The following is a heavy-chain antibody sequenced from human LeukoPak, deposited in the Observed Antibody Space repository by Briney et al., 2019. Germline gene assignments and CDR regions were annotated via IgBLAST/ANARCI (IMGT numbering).Heavy chain of an antibody. D-gene: IGHD3-3*01. CDR2: INPNSGGT. CDR1: GYTFTDYY. Sequence: GASVKVSCKASGYTFTDYYMHWVRQAPGQGLEWMGRINPNSGGTKYAPKFQGRVTMTRDTSIRTAYMELSRLRSDDTAVYYCARDYLDYDFWSGYYGNWFDPWGQGTLVTVSS. V-gene: IGHV1-2*06. J-gene: IGHJ5*02. CDR3: ARDYLDYDFWSGYYGNWFDP.